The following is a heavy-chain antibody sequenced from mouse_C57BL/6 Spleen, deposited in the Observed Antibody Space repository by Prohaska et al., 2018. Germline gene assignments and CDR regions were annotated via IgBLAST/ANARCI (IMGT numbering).Heavy chain of an antibody. CDR1: GYTFTSYW. CDR2: INPSNGGT. V-gene: IGHV1-53*01. J-gene: IGHJ2*01. Sequence: SVKLSCMASGYTFTSYWMPWVKQRPGHGLEWIGNINPSNGGTNYNEKFKSKATLTVDKSSSAAYMQLRSQTSENYAVYYCARQGFDYWGQGTTLTVSS. CDR3: ARQGFDY.